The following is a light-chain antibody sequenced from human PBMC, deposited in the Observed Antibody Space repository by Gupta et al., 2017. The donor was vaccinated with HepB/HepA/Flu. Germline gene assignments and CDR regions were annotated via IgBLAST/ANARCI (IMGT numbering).Light chain of an antibody. CDR2: GSF. CDR1: QRISTN. J-gene: IGKJ4*01. V-gene: IGKV3-15*01. Sequence: EILMTQSPVTLSVSPGERATLSCRASQRISTNLPWYQQKPGQATSVLIYGSFTRATGIPARFSGSGSGTEFTLTISSLQSEDFAVYFCQQYNNWPLTFGGGTKVEIK. CDR3: QQYNNWPLT.